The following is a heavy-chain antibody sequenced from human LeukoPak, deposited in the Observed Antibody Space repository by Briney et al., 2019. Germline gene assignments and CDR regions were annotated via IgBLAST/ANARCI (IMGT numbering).Heavy chain of an antibody. V-gene: IGHV4-34*01. D-gene: IGHD6-19*01. J-gene: IGHJ2*01. CDR1: GESFXXYS. Sequence: GESFXXYSWSWIXXPPGKGLEWIGEINQRRNTNYNPSLKSRVTISIDTSKNQFSLKLSSVTAADTAVCYCARHGWHAWYFDLWGRGTLVTVSS. CDR3: ARHGWHAWYFDL. CDR2: INQRRNT.